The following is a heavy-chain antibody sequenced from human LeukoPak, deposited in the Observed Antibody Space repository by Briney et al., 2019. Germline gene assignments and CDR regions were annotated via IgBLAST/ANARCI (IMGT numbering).Heavy chain of an antibody. J-gene: IGHJ4*02. CDR3: AKDRNSVSPYYFDY. V-gene: IGHV3-23*01. D-gene: IGHD1-14*01. Sequence: GGSLRLSCAASGFTFSSYAMSWVRQAQGKGMEWVSAISGSGGRTYYADSVKGRFTISRDNSKHTLYLQMNSLRAEDTAVYYCAKDRNSVSPYYFDYWGQGTLVTVSS. CDR2: ISGSGGRT. CDR1: GFTFSSYA.